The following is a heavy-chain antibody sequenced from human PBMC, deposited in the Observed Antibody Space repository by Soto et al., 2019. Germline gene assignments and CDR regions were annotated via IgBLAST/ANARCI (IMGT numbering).Heavy chain of an antibody. CDR2: INPNSGGT. V-gene: IGHV1-2*04. Sequence: GASVKVSCKASGYTFTGYYMHWVRQAPGQGLEWMRWINPNSGGTNYAQKFQGWVTMTRDTSISTAYMELSRLRSDDTAVYYCARGQRTGTTDYYYYGMDVWGQGTTVTVSS. CDR1: GYTFTGYY. J-gene: IGHJ6*02. CDR3: ARGQRTGTTDYYYYGMDV. D-gene: IGHD1-1*01.